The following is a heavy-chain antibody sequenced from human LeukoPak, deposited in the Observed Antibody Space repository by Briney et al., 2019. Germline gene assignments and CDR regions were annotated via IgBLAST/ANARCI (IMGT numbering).Heavy chain of an antibody. Sequence: SETLSLTCTVSGGSISNKYWSWIRQPPGKGLEWIGSIYYSGSTYYNPSLKSRVTISVDTSKNQFSLKLSSVTAADTAVYYCARERIAAAGTGWFDPWGQGTLVTVSS. CDR3: ARERIAAAGTGWFDP. CDR1: GGSISNKY. CDR2: IYYSGST. J-gene: IGHJ5*02. V-gene: IGHV4-59*12. D-gene: IGHD6-13*01.